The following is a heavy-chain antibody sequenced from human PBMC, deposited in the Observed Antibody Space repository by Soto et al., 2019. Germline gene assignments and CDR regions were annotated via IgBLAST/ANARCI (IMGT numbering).Heavy chain of an antibody. Sequence: GASVKVSCKASGYTFSSYDINWVRQATGQGLEWMGWMNPNSGNSGLTLKFQGGVTMTSNTSISTAYMELSSLRSENTAVYYCERGHFDSRGYYVDYWGQGTLVTVSS. CDR2: MNPNSGNS. CDR3: ERGHFDSRGYYVDY. V-gene: IGHV1-8*01. CDR1: GYTFSSYD. J-gene: IGHJ4*02. D-gene: IGHD3-22*01.